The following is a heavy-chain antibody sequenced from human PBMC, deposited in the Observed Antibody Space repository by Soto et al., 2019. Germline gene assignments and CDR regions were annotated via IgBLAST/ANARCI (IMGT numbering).Heavy chain of an antibody. D-gene: IGHD4-17*01. CDR2: VYYSGTT. CDR1: GGSVSDKTYY. CDR3: ARTTAVPNTLRSRYFFDY. Sequence: QVQLQESGPGLLKPSETLSLTCSVSGGSVSDKTYYWSWIRQPPGKRLEWIGYVYYSGTTNYNPSLKSRVTSSVDLSKNRFSLRLSSVTTADTALYYCARTTAVPNTLRSRYFFDYWGQGTLVTVSS. V-gene: IGHV4-61*01. J-gene: IGHJ4*02.